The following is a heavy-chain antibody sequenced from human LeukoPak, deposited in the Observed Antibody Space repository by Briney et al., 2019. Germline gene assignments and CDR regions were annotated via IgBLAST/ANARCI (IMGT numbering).Heavy chain of an antibody. V-gene: IGHV3-30*02. CDR3: AKDASYSGSSRTYNWFDP. CDR2: IRYDGSNK. Sequence: GGSLRLSCAASGFTFSSYGMHWVRQAPGKGLEWVAFIRYDGSNKYYADSVKGRFTISRDNSKNTLYLQMNSLRAEDTAVYYCAKDASYSGSSRTYNWFDPWGQGTLVTVSS. J-gene: IGHJ5*02. CDR1: GFTFSSYG. D-gene: IGHD1-26*01.